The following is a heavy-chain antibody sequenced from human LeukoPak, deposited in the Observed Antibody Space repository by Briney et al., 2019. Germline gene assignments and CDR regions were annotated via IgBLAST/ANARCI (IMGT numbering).Heavy chain of an antibody. Sequence: ASVKVSCKASGYTFTGYYMHWVRQAPGQGLEWMGWINPNSGGTNYAQKFQGRVTMTRDTSISTAYMELSRLRSDDTAVYYCARELERTYERTSGFDPWGQGTLVTVSS. CDR2: INPNSGGT. CDR3: ARELERTYERTSGFDP. D-gene: IGHD3-22*01. CDR1: GYTFTGYY. J-gene: IGHJ5*02. V-gene: IGHV1-2*02.